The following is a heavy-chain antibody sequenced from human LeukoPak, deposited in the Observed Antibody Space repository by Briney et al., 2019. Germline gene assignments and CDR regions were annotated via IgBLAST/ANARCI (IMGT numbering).Heavy chain of an antibody. V-gene: IGHV4-4*07. Sequence: SETLSLTCTVSGGSISSYYWSWIGQPAAKELDGIGGSYTSGSTNYNPSLLSRVTMSVDTSKNQFSLKLSSVTAADTAVYYCARDLGCSSTSCYYYYGMDVWGQGTTVTVSS. D-gene: IGHD2-2*01. CDR2: SYTSGST. CDR3: ARDLGCSSTSCYYYYGMDV. J-gene: IGHJ6*02. CDR1: GGSISSYY.